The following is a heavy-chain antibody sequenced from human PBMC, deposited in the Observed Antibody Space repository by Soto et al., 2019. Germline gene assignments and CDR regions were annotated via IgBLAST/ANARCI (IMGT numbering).Heavy chain of an antibody. D-gene: IGHD5-18*01. J-gene: IGHJ6*02. CDR1: GFTCNSYA. CDR2: MSVSGST. Sequence: EVQVLESGGGLVQPGGSLRLSCAASGFTCNSYAMTRVRQAPGKGLEWVSAMSVSGSTHYAASVKGRFTISRDNSKNTLYLQMNSLRAEDTAIYYCAKKVGPPGYSYGFYGMDVRGQGTTVTVSS. CDR3: AKKVGPPGYSYGFYGMDV. V-gene: IGHV3-23*01.